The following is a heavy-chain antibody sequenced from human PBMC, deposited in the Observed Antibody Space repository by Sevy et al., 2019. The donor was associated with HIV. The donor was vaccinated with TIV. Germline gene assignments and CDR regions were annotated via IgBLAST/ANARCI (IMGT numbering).Heavy chain of an antibody. CDR1: GFTFDDYT. V-gene: IGHV3-43*01. Sequence: GGSLRLSCAASGFTFDDYTMHWVRQAPGKGLEWVSLISWDGGSTYYADSVKGRFTISRDNSKNSLYLQMNSLRTEDTALYYSAKDSGYSSGWNIFDYWGQGTLVTVSS. CDR3: AKDSGYSSGWNIFDY. D-gene: IGHD6-19*01. CDR2: ISWDGGST. J-gene: IGHJ4*02.